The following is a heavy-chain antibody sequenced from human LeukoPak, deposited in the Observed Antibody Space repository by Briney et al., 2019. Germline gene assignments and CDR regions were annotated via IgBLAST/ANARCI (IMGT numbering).Heavy chain of an antibody. CDR2: FDPEDGET. V-gene: IGHV1-24*01. Sequence: ASVKVSCKVSGYTLTELSMHWVRQAPGKGLEWMGGFDPEDGETIYAQKFQGRVTMTEDTSTDTAYMELSSLRSEDTAVYYCATSILVVVIPDAFDIWGQGTMVTVSS. CDR1: GYTLTELS. CDR3: ATSILVVVIPDAFDI. J-gene: IGHJ3*02. D-gene: IGHD3-22*01.